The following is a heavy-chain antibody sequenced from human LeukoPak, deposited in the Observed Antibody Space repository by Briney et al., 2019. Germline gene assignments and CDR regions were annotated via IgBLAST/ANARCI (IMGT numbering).Heavy chain of an antibody. J-gene: IGHJ4*02. Sequence: SETLSLTCKVSGGSISTYYWSWFRQPPGKGLEWIGYIYNSGSATYNPSLKSRVTISVDTSKNQFSLKLTSVSTADTAVYYCARHGSGWSFDYWGQGVLVTVSS. CDR1: GGSISTYY. CDR2: IYNSGSA. V-gene: IGHV4-59*01. D-gene: IGHD6-19*01. CDR3: ARHGSGWSFDY.